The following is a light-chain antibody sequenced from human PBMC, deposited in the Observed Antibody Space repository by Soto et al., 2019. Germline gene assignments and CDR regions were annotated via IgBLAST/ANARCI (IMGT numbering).Light chain of an antibody. CDR3: QSYDSSLSAYV. V-gene: IGLV1-40*01. Sequence: QSVLTQPPSVSGAPGQRVTISCTGSSSNIGAGHDVHWYQQFPGTAPQLLIFGNNNRPSGVPDRFSGSKSDTSASLAITGLQAEDEADFYCQSYDSSLSAYVFGTGTKLTVL. CDR1: SSNIGAGHD. J-gene: IGLJ1*01. CDR2: GNN.